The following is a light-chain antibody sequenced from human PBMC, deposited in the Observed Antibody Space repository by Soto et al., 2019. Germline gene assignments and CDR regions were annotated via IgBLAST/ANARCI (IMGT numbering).Light chain of an antibody. Sequence: EIVLTQSPGTLSLSPGERATLSCRASQSVSSSYLAWYQQKPGQAPRLLIYGASSRATGIPDRFSGSGSGTDFTLTSSRREHEDFAVYYCQQYGSSPRGTFGQGTKVEIK. V-gene: IGKV3-20*01. CDR3: QQYGSSPRGT. CDR1: QSVSSSY. CDR2: GAS. J-gene: IGKJ1*01.